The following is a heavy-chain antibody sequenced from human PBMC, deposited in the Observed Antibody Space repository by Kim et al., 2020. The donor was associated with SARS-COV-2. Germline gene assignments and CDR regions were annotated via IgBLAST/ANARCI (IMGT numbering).Heavy chain of an antibody. CDR1: GYTFTSYY. J-gene: IGHJ3*02. D-gene: IGHD3-22*01. V-gene: IGHV1-46*01. CDR2: INPSGGST. Sequence: ASVKVSCKASGYTFTSYYMHWVRQAPGQGLEWMGIINPSGGSTSYAQKFQGRVTMTRDTSTSTVYMELSSLRSEDTAVYYCARDTMIVVVQGGAFDIWGQGTMVTVSS. CDR3: ARDTMIVVVQGGAFDI.